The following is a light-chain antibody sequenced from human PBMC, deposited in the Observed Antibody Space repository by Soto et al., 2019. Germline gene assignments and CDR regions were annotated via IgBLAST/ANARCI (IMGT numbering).Light chain of an antibody. CDR2: EAS. CDR1: QAVSSY. CDR3: LQYSTWPPLYT. J-gene: IGKJ2*01. Sequence: EIVMTQSPAARSVSLGERVSLTCRASQAVSSYLAWYQQKPGQAPRLLISEASTRATDIPDRFSGSGSGTDFTLTISSLQSSDLAVYYCLQYSTWPPLYTFGQGTKLEIK. V-gene: IGKV3-15*01.